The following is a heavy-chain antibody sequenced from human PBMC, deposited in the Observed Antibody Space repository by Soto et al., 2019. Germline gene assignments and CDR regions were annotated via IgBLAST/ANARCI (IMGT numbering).Heavy chain of an antibody. CDR1: GVTLSSYE. Sequence: PGWSLRLSCAFFGVTLSSYEMNWVRQAPGKGLEWVSYINKNGCTVSYADSVKGRFTISRDNAENSLHLQMNSLRAEDTAVYYCATGVWYYFDYWGQGALVTVSS. CDR3: ATGVWYYFDY. J-gene: IGHJ4*02. CDR2: INKNGCTV. D-gene: IGHD2-21*01. V-gene: IGHV3-48*03.